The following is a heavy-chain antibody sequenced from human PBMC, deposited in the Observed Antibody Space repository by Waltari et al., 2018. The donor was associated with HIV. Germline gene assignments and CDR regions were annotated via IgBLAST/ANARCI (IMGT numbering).Heavy chain of an antibody. CDR1: GFPFSSYA. CDR2: ISNSGGST. Sequence: EVQLLESGGGLVQPGGSLRLSCAASGFPFSSYAMSCVRQAPGKGLEWVSAISNSGGSTYYADSVKGRFSISRDNSKNTLYLQMNSLRDEDTAVYYCAKDLSSISMIIPRSYFDYWGQGTLVTVSS. J-gene: IGHJ4*02. V-gene: IGHV3-23*01. D-gene: IGHD3-22*01. CDR3: AKDLSSISMIIPRSYFDY.